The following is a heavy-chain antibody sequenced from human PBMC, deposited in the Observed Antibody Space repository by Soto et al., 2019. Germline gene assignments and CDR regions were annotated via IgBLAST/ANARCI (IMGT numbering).Heavy chain of an antibody. CDR1: GFTFSSYA. CDR3: AKEPQYSSGWPFAFDI. Sequence: GGSLRLSCAASGFTFSSYAMSWVRQAPGKGLEWVSAISGSGGSTYYADSVKGRFTISRDNSKNTLYLQMNSLRAEDTAVYYCAKEPQYSSGWPFAFDIWGQGTMVTVS. CDR2: ISGSGGST. J-gene: IGHJ3*02. D-gene: IGHD6-19*01. V-gene: IGHV3-23*01.